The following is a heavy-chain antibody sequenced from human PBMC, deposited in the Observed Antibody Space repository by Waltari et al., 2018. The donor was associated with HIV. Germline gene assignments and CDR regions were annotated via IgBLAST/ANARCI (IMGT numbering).Heavy chain of an antibody. V-gene: IGHV3-30*07. D-gene: IGHD3-22*01. CDR2: ISYDGNNI. J-gene: IGHJ6*02. CDR3: ARDPRALIIVTTFSYGVDV. Sequence: CAASGFTFSSYAMHWVHQAPGKGLEWVAIISYDGNNIEYADSVKGRFTIPRDNSKNTLYPQMNSLRAEDTALYYCARDPRALIIVTTFSYGVDVWGQGTAVTVSS. CDR1: GFTFSSYA.